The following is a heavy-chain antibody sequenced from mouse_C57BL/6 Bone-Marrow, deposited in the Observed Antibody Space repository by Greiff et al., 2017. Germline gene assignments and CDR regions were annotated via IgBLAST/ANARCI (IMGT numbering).Heavy chain of an antibody. CDR2: IDTSDSYT. CDR1: GYTFTSYW. J-gene: IGHJ1*03. CDR3: ARRGTGTYFDV. D-gene: IGHD4-1*01. V-gene: IGHV1-59*01. Sequence: QVQLQQSGAELVRPGTSVKLSCKASGYTFTSYWMHWVKQRPGQGLEWIGVIDTSDSYTNYNQKFKGKATLTVDTSSSTAYMQLSSLTSEDAAVYYCARRGTGTYFDVWGTGTTVTVSS.